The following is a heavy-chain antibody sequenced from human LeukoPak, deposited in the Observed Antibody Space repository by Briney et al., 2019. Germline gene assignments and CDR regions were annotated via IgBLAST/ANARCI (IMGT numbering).Heavy chain of an antibody. CDR1: GFTFRNYN. V-gene: IGHV3-21*01. CDR3: ARQRGYCSSGVCRGWFDP. Sequence: GGSLRLSCAASGFTFRNYNMNWVRQAPGEGLEWVSSISESSSFIQYADSLKGRFAISRDNAKNSLYLQMNSLRAEDMAVYYCARQRGYCSSGVCRGWFDPWGQGTLVTVSS. D-gene: IGHD2-8*01. CDR2: ISESSSFI. J-gene: IGHJ5*02.